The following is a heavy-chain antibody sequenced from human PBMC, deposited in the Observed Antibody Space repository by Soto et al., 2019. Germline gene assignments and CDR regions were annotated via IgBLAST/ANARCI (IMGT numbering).Heavy chain of an antibody. Sequence: SVKVSCKASGGTFSSYAISWVRQAPGQGLEWMGGIIPIFGTANYAQKFQGRVTITADESTSTAYMELSSLRSEDTAVYYCARAYYYDSSGYPDYYYYGMDVWGQGTTVTVSS. J-gene: IGHJ6*02. CDR3: ARAYYYDSSGYPDYYYYGMDV. V-gene: IGHV1-69*13. D-gene: IGHD3-22*01. CDR2: IIPIFGTA. CDR1: GGTFSSYA.